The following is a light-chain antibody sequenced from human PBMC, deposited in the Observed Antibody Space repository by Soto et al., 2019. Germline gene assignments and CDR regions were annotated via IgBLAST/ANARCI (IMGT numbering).Light chain of an antibody. CDR2: EGS. J-gene: IGLJ1*01. V-gene: IGLV2-23*01. CDR3: CSYAGSRTPYV. CDR1: RSDVGSYNL. Sequence: QSVLTQPASVSGSPGQSITISCTGTRSDVGSYNLVSWYQQYPGKAPKLIISEGSKRPSGVSNRFSGSRSGNTASLTISGLQAEDEADYYCCSYAGSRTPYVFGTGTKLTVL.